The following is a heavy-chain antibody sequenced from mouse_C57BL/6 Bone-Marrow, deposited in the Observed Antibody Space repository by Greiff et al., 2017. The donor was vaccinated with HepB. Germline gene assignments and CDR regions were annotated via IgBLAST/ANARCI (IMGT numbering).Heavy chain of an antibody. CDR3: ARCLITTVVSLDAMDY. CDR2: INPNNGGT. Sequence: EVQLQQSGPELVKPGASVKISCKASGYTFTDYYMNWVKQSHGKSLEWIGDINPNNGGTSYNQKFKGKATLTVDKSSSTAYMELRSLTSEDAAVYYCARCLITTVVSLDAMDYWGQGTSVTVSS. V-gene: IGHV1-26*01. CDR1: GYTFTDYY. D-gene: IGHD1-1*01. J-gene: IGHJ4*01.